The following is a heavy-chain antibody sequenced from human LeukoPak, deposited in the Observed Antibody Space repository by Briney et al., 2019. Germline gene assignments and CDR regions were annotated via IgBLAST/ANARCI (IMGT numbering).Heavy chain of an antibody. V-gene: IGHV4-4*02. CDR3: ARPGIGGAFDI. CDR1: GGSISSPNW. CDR2: IYHSGST. Sequence: PSGTLSLTCAVSGGSISSPNWWSWVRQPPGKGLELIGEIYHSGSTNYNPSLKSRVTISVDRSKNQFSLKLTSVTAADTAIYYCARPGIGGAFDIWGQGTMVTVFS. J-gene: IGHJ3*02. D-gene: IGHD3-3*01.